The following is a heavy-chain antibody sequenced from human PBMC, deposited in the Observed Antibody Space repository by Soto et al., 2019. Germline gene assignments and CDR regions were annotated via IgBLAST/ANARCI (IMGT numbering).Heavy chain of an antibody. CDR2: ISGGGDAA. CDR3: ARKILGSTTRPNYWYFDL. V-gene: IGHV3-23*01. D-gene: IGHD7-27*01. CDR1: GFTFITYA. J-gene: IGHJ2*01. Sequence: EVQVLESGGGLVQPGGSLRLSCAGSGFTFITYAMNLVRQAPGKGLEWVSSISGGGDAAFFPDSVRGRFTISRDNSKNTVSPQMNSLGVDDTAVYYCARKILGSTTRPNYWYFDLWGRGTLVTVSS.